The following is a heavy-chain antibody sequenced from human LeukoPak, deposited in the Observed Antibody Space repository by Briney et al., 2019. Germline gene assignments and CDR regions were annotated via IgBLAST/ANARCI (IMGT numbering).Heavy chain of an antibody. J-gene: IGHJ5*02. CDR3: ARDPHGGGVNP. D-gene: IGHD3-16*01. V-gene: IGHV3-7*03. Sequence: HPGGSLRLSCAASGFTFSSYWMSWVRQAPGKGREWVANIKQDGSEKYYVDSVKGRFTISRDTAKNSLYLQMNSLRAEDTAVYYCARDPHGGGVNPWGQGTLVTVSS. CDR1: GFTFSSYW. CDR2: IKQDGSEK.